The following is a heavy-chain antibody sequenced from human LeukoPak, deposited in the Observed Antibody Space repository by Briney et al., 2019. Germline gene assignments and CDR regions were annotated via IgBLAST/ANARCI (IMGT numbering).Heavy chain of an antibody. CDR2: IYSGGST. J-gene: IGHJ5*02. V-gene: IGHV3-53*04. Sequence: GGSLRLSCAASGFTVSSNYMSWVRQAPGKGLEWVSVIYSGGSTYYADSVKGRFTISRYNSKNTLYLQMNSLRAEDTAVYYCARVQYYYDSSGYYYQNWFDPWGQGTLVTVSS. CDR3: ARVQYYYDSSGYYYQNWFDP. D-gene: IGHD3-22*01. CDR1: GFTVSSNY.